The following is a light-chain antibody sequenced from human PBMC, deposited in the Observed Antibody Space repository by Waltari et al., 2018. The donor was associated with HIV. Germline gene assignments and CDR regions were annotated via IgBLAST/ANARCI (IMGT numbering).Light chain of an antibody. CDR1: SSDVGLYNY. CDR3: TSYTTIFTYV. CDR2: EVT. J-gene: IGLJ1*01. Sequence: QSALTQPASVSGSPGQSITISCTGTSSDVGLYNYVSWYQQHPGKAPKLMICEVTNRPSGVSDRFSGSKSGNTASLTISGLQAEDEADYYCTSYTTIFTYVFGTGTWVSVL. V-gene: IGLV2-14*01.